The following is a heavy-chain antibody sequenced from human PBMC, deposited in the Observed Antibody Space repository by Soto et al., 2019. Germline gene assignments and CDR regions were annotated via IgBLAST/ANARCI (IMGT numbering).Heavy chain of an antibody. CDR1: GGSISRYY. V-gene: IGHV4-59*01. CDR3: ARDLWGYCGTDCYPLDV. CDR2: LYNAGST. J-gene: IGHJ6*02. D-gene: IGHD2-21*02. Sequence: QVRLQESGPGLVKPSETLSLTCTVSGGSISRYYWSWIRQPPGKGLEWIGYLYNAGSTIYNPSLKSRVTIPVAXSXNXXSRNRNYVTAADTAVYYCARDLWGYCGTDCYPLDVWGQGTTVTVSS.